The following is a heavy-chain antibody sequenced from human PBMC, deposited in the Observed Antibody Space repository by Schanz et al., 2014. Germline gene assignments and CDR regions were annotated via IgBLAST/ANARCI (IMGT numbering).Heavy chain of an antibody. Sequence: VQLEQSGAEVKKPGSSVKVSCKASGGTFSSFGINWVRQAPGQGLEWMGRIIPILGIANYAQNFQGRVTITADKSTSTAYMELTSLRSEDTAVYYCAGTYCSSTSCYTGYYYMDVWGKGTTVTGSS. D-gene: IGHD2-2*02. V-gene: IGHV1-69*02. CDR3: AGTYCSSTSCYTGYYYMDV. CDR1: GGTFSSFG. J-gene: IGHJ6*03. CDR2: IIPILGIA.